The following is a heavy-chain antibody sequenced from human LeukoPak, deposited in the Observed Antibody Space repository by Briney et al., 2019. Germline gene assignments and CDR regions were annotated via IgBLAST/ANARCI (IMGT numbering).Heavy chain of an antibody. V-gene: IGHV4-59*11. CDR2: VYSSGSI. CDR3: TRDRKYCDDSGGYSPSYCYGVDV. D-gene: IGHD3-22*01. Sequence: SETLSLTCTVSGGSINNHYWSWIRQSPGTGLEWIGYVYSSGSIKYNPSLESRVTISVDTSKNQFSLRLSSVTAADTAVYYCTRDRKYCDDSGGYSPSYCYGVDVWGQGTTVTVSS. CDR1: GGSINNHY. J-gene: IGHJ6*02.